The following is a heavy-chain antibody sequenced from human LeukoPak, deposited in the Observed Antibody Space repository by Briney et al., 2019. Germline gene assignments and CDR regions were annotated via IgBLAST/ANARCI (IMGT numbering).Heavy chain of an antibody. CDR1: GFTFDDYA. CDR2: ISWNSGSI. J-gene: IGHJ4*02. D-gene: IGHD6-6*01. V-gene: IGHV3-9*01. CDR3: AKVGTRVDY. Sequence: PGGSLRLSCAASGFTFDDYAMHWVRQAPGKGLEWVSGISWNSGSIGYADSVKGRFTISRDNAKNSLYLQMNSLRAEDTALYYCAKVGTRVDYWGQGTLVTVSS.